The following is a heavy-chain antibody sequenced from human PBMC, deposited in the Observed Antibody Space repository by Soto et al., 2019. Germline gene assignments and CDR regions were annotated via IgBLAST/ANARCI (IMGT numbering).Heavy chain of an antibody. Sequence: PLVILAVTGPVLWYSIISTSCCWVLIRKPPGNWLDWVGDVYYSGSTYYNPSLKSRLTMSIDTSKGQFSLKMSSVTAADTGVYYCARLTSRISAASHGRSNWLDPRGPRLLVTVYS. J-gene: IGHJ5*02. V-gene: IGHV4-39*01. CDR2: VYYSGST. CDR3: ARLTSRISAASHGRSNWLDP. D-gene: IGHD2-15*01. CDR1: WYSIISTSCC.